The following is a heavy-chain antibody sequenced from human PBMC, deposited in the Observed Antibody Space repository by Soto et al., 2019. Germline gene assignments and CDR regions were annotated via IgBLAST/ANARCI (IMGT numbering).Heavy chain of an antibody. V-gene: IGHV3-33*01. CDR3: ASASMVRGVILTGSLYYMDV. J-gene: IGHJ6*03. Sequence: QVQLVESGGGVVQPGRSLRLSCAASGFTFSSYGMHWVRQAPGKGLEWVAVIWYDGSNKYYADSVKGRFTISRDNSKNTLYLQMNSLRAEDTAVYYCASASMVRGVILTGSLYYMDVWGKGTTVTVSS. CDR1: GFTFSSYG. CDR2: IWYDGSNK. D-gene: IGHD3-10*01.